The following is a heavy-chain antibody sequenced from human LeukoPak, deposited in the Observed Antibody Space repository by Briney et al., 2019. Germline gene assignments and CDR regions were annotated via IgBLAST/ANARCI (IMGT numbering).Heavy chain of an antibody. D-gene: IGHD3-22*01. J-gene: IGHJ4*02. V-gene: IGHV1-8*01. CDR3: ARAPRPLPYYDSRGY. Sequence: GASVKVSCKASGYTFTSHDINWVRQATGQGLEWMGWMNPNSGNTGYAQKFQGRVTMTRNTSISTAYMELSSLRSEDTAVYYCARAPRPLPYYDSRGYWGQGTLVTVSS. CDR1: GYTFTSHD. CDR2: MNPNSGNT.